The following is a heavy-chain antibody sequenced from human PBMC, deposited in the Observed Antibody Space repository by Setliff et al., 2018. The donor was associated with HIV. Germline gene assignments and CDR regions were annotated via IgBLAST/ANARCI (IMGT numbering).Heavy chain of an antibody. D-gene: IGHD1-1*01. Sequence: GSLRLSCAAPGFRFSSYVMTWVRQAPGKGLEWVSSIITNGGTTFYADSVKGRFIISRDNSNNMLYLQMNSLRAEDTARYYCTRDLTLYKLWGQGTLVTVSS. V-gene: IGHV3-23*01. J-gene: IGHJ1*01. CDR1: GFRFSSYV. CDR3: TRDLTLYKL. CDR2: IITNGGTT.